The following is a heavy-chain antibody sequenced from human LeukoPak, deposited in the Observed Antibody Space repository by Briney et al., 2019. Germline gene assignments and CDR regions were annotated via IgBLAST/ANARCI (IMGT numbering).Heavy chain of an antibody. CDR3: ARDSGLDS. V-gene: IGHV1-2*02. CDR1: GYTFTDYY. CDR2: INCNSGGT. D-gene: IGHD5-12*01. J-gene: IGHJ5*01. Sequence: ASVKVSCKPSGYTFTDYYIHWVRRARGQGLEWMGWINCNSGGTNYAQKFHGRVTLTRDTSISTAYMELSGLRSDDTAVYYCARDSGLDSWGQGTLVTVSS.